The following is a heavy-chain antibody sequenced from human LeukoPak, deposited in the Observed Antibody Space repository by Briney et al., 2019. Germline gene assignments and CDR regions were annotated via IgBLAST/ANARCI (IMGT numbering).Heavy chain of an antibody. V-gene: IGHV3-23*05. J-gene: IGHJ4*02. CDR3: VKPRKYTTNWSFDY. D-gene: IGHD6-13*01. CDR1: GFTFSAYA. CDR2: IGSDNKP. Sequence: GGSLRLSCEASGFTFSAYAMTWVRQAPGKGLEWVSSIGSDNKPHYSESVKGRFAISRDNSKNTLYLQMSSLRAEDTAVYYCVKPRKYTTNWSFDYWGQGTLVTVSS.